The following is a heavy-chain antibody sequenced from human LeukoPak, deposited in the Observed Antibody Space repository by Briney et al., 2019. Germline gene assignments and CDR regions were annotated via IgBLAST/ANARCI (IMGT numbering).Heavy chain of an antibody. J-gene: IGHJ4*02. CDR2: IWYDGSNK. D-gene: IGHD6-13*01. V-gene: IGHV3-33*01. CDR1: GFTFSTYG. CDR3: ARAQQLVLVVDY. Sequence: GGSLRLSCEASGFTFSTYGMHWVRQAPGKGLEWVAVIWYDGSNKYYADSVKGRFTISRDNSKNTLYLQMNSLRAEDTAVYYCARAQQLVLVVDYWGQGTLVTVSS.